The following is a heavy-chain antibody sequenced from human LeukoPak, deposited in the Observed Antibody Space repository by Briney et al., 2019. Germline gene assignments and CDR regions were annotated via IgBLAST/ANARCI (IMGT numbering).Heavy chain of an antibody. J-gene: IGHJ6*03. D-gene: IGHD3-10*01. CDR3: ARVLGSGTGHEGIGDYYYYYMDV. CDR1: GDSVSSNSAA. CDR2: TYYRSKWYN. Sequence: SQTLSLTCAISGDSVSSNSAAWNWIRQSPSRGLEWLGRTYYRSKWYNDYAVSVKSRITINPDTSKNQFSLQLNSVTPEDTAVYYCARVLGSGTGHEGIGDYYYYYMDVWGKGTTVTISS. V-gene: IGHV6-1*01.